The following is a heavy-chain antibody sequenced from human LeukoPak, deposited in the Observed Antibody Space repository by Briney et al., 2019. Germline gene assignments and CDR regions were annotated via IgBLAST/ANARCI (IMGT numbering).Heavy chain of an antibody. D-gene: IGHD1-26*01. V-gene: IGHV4-59*08. CDR2: IYYSGST. CDR1: GGSISSYY. CDR3: ARFRRWEPLD. J-gene: IGHJ4*02. Sequence: SETLSLTCTVSGGSISSYYWSWIRQPPGKGLEWIGYIYYSGSTNYNPSLKSRVTISVDTSKNQFSLELSSVTAADTAVYYCARFRRWEPLDWGQGTLVTVSS.